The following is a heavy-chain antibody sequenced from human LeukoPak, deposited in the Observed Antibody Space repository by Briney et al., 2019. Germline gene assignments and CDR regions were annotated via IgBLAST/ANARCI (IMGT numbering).Heavy chain of an antibody. V-gene: IGHV1-18*01. CDR2: ISAYKGNT. CDR1: VYTFTIYG. Sequence: ASVKVSCKSSVYTFTIYGISWVRQAPGQGLEWMGWISAYKGNTNYTQNPQGRDTITTDTPTSTPYMELRSLRSPDTAVYYCARVMGILTGPPLYYYYYYGMDVWGQGTTVTVSS. D-gene: IGHD3-9*01. J-gene: IGHJ6*02. CDR3: ARVMGILTGPPLYYYYYYGMDV.